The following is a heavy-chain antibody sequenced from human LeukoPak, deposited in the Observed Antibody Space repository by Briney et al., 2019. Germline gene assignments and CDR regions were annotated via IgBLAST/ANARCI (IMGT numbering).Heavy chain of an antibody. Sequence: PGGSLRLSCAASGFTFSSYGMHWVRQAPGKGLEWVAFIRYDGSNKYYADSVKGRFTISRDNSKNTLYLQMNSLRAEDTAVYYCAKDALSVVPARSWGQGTLVTVSS. CDR2: IRYDGSNK. V-gene: IGHV3-30*02. CDR1: GFTFSSYG. D-gene: IGHD2-2*01. CDR3: AKDALSVVPARS. J-gene: IGHJ4*02.